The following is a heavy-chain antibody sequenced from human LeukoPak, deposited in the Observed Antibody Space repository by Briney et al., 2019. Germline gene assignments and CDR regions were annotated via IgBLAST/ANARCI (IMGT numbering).Heavy chain of an antibody. D-gene: IGHD3-22*01. J-gene: IGHJ4*02. CDR2: VRYSGRT. CDR3: ARHYYDSSGLAYYFDY. CDR1: GGSISSSSSY. Sequence: SETLPLTCTVSGGSISSSSSYWGWIRQPPGKGLEWIGSVRYSGRTYYNPSLKSRVTMSLDTSKNQFSLRLTSVTAAGTAVYSCARHYYDSSGLAYYFDYWGQGTLVTVSS. V-gene: IGHV4-39*01.